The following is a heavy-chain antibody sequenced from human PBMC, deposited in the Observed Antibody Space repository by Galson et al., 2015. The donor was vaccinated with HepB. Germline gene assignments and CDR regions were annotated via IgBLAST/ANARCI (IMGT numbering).Heavy chain of an antibody. J-gene: IGHJ6*02. CDR2: ISYDGSNK. CDR1: GFTFSSYG. Sequence: LRLSCAASGFTFSSYGMHWVRQAPGKGLEWVAVISYDGSNKYYADSVKGRFTISRDNSKNTLYLQMNSLRAEDTAVYYCAKDRRWYCSSTSCLSGMDVWGQGTTVTVSS. CDR3: AKDRRWYCSSTSCLSGMDV. D-gene: IGHD2-2*01. V-gene: IGHV3-30*18.